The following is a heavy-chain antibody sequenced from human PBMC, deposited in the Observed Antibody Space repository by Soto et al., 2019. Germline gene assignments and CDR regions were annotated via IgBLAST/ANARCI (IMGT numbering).Heavy chain of an antibody. CDR2: IRKKAYSYTT. V-gene: IGHV3-72*01. Sequence: EVQLVESGGGLVQPVGSLRLSCSASGFTFSDHYMDWVRQAPGKGLEWVGRIRKKAYSYTTEYAASVKDRFTISRDDFLMSLYLGVIFMIISYYAVDYRTYYCGVHRNFDNWGQGTLFTVS. J-gene: IGHJ4*02. CDR3: TYYCGVHRNFDN. CDR1: GFTFSDHY. D-gene: IGHD2-21*01.